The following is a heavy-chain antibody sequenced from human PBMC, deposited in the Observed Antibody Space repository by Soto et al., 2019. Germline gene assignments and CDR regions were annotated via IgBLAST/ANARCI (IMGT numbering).Heavy chain of an antibody. J-gene: IGHJ4*02. CDR2: ISTSGGTT. V-gene: IGHV3-23*01. Sequence: EVQLLESGGGLVQPGGSLRLSCSASGFTFSVYAMGWVRQAPGKGLEWVSTISTSGGTTYYADSVKGRFTISRDNSKNTLFLQMKSLRAEDTAVYYCAKLSYGDPTDYLGQGNLVTVSS. CDR3: AKLSYGDPTDY. CDR1: GFTFSVYA. D-gene: IGHD4-17*01.